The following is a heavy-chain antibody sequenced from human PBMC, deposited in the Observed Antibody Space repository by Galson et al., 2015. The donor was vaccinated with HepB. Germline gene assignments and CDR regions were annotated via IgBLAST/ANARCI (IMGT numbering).Heavy chain of an antibody. CDR1: GYTLTELS. CDR2: FDPEDGET. D-gene: IGHD3-3*01. V-gene: IGHV1-24*01. Sequence: SVKVSCKVSGYTLTELSMHWVRQAPGKGLEWMGGFDPEDGETIYAQKFQGRVTMTEDTSTDTAYMELSSLRSEDTAVYYCATLQSDFWSVQRWFDPWGQGTLVTVSS. CDR3: ATLQSDFWSVQRWFDP. J-gene: IGHJ5*02.